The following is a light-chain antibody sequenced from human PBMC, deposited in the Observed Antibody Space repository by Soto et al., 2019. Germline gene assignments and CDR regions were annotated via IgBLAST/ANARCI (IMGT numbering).Light chain of an antibody. CDR1: QDISNY. CDR3: QNLDSAAFT. J-gene: IGKJ3*01. Sequence: DIQMTQSPPSLSASVGDRVTITCRASQDISNYLAWYQQRPGKVPRLLIYAASTLQSGVPSRFSGSGSGTDFTLTISSQLPEDAATYYGQNLDSAAFTFGPGTKVDIK. V-gene: IGKV1-27*01. CDR2: AAS.